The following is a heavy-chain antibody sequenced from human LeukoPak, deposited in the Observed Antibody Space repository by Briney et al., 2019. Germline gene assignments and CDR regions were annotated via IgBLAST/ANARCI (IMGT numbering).Heavy chain of an antibody. CDR2: ILYRVAA. CDR3: ARWGHCTGSNCFEPTYDFDY. CDR1: GGSISSGVYY. D-gene: IGHD2-8*02. V-gene: IGHV4-31*03. J-gene: IGHJ4*02. Sequence: PSQTLSLTCRVSGGSISSGVYYSSWIRQRPGKGLDWIGFILYRVAAFYNPSLTRRATISVDTSTHQFSLNVTSVTAGDTAVYFWARWGHCTGSNCFEPTYDFDYWGKGALVTVSS.